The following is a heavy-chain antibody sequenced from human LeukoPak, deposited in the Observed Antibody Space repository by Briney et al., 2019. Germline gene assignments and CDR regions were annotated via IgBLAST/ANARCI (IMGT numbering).Heavy chain of an antibody. CDR2: IIPIFGTA. CDR1: GGTFSSYA. D-gene: IGHD3-10*01. J-gene: IGHJ5*02. Sequence: GASVEVSCKASGGTFSSYAISWVRQAPGQGLEWMGGIIPIFGTANYAQKFQGRVTITRNTSISTAYMELSSLRSEDTAVYYCARLNYGSGNNNWFDPWGQGTLVTVSS. V-gene: IGHV1-69*05. CDR3: ARLNYGSGNNNWFDP.